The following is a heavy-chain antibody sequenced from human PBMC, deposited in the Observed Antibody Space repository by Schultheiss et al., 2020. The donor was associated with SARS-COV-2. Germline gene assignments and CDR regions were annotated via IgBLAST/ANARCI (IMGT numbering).Heavy chain of an antibody. J-gene: IGHJ5*01. CDR2: IYPGESDT. V-gene: IGHV5-51*01. D-gene: IGHD2-15*01. CDR3: ARGYCGGGSCYEGEWFDS. CDR1: GYSFSSYW. Sequence: GESLKISCKGSGYSFSSYWLGWVRQMPGKGLEWMGIIYPGESDTRYSPSFQGQVTISADKSISTAYLQWSSLKASDTAMYYCARGYCGGGSCYEGEWFDSWGQGTLVTVSS.